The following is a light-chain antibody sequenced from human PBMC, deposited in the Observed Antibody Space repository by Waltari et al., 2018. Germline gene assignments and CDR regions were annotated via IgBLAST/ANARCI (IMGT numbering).Light chain of an antibody. Sequence: QSVLTQPPSVSGAPGQRVTISCTGSSSNIGAGYDVHWYQQLPGTAPKLLIYGTSNRPSGVPDGFPGSRSGTSASLAITGLQAEDEADYYCQSYDSSLSGSVFGGGTKLTVL. J-gene: IGLJ2*01. CDR2: GTS. CDR3: QSYDSSLSGSV. V-gene: IGLV1-40*01. CDR1: SSNIGAGYD.